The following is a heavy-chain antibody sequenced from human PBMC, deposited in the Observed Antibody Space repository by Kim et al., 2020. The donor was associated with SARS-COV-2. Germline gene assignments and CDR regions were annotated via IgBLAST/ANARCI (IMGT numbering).Heavy chain of an antibody. CDR2: INHSGST. Sequence: SETLSLTCAVYGGSFSGYYWSWIRQPPGKGLEWIGEINHSGSTNYNPSLKSRVTISVDTSKNQFSLKLSSVTAADTAVYYCARVTYYYDSSGKRFDYWGQGTLVTVSS. CDR1: GGSFSGYY. D-gene: IGHD3-22*01. V-gene: IGHV4-34*01. J-gene: IGHJ4*02. CDR3: ARVTYYYDSSGKRFDY.